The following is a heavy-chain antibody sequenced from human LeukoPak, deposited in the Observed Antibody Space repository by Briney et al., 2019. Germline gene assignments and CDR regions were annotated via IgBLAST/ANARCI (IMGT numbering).Heavy chain of an antibody. CDR3: ASMSRGVILGPNYYSYYMDV. CDR2: IYYSGST. D-gene: IGHD3-10*01. Sequence: SETLSLTCSVSGGSMSSPSFYWAWIRQPPGKGLEWIGNIYYSGSTYYNPSLQSRVTISVDTSKNQFSLKLTSVTAADKAVYNCASMSRGVILGPNYYSYYMDVWGKGATVIVSS. J-gene: IGHJ6*03. V-gene: IGHV4-39*01. CDR1: GGSMSSPSFY.